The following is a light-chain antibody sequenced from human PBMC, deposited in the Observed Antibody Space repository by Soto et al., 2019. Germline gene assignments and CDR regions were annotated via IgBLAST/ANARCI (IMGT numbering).Light chain of an antibody. J-gene: IGKJ2*01. Sequence: DIQMTQSPSTLSASVGDRVTITCRASQDINKWVAWYQHISGRAPRLLIYDASNLASGVPSRFSGRRSGSEFNLTISGLQTEDSATYYCPHYNTYPYVFGQGTKLEI. CDR1: QDINKW. CDR3: PHYNTYPYV. CDR2: DAS. V-gene: IGKV1-5*01.